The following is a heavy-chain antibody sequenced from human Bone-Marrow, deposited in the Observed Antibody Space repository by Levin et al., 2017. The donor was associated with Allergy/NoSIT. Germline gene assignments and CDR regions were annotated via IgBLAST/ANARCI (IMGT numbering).Heavy chain of an antibody. CDR3: ARDIKSTIPYYFDY. CDR2: ISWNSGNI. V-gene: IGHV3-9*01. Sequence: PGGSLRLSCAASGFPFDDHVMHWVRQAPGKGLEWVSGISWNSGNIGYADSVKGRFTISRDNAKNSLYLEMNSLRAEDTALYYCARDIKSTIPYYFDYWGQGTLVTVSS. J-gene: IGHJ4*02. D-gene: IGHD5/OR15-5a*01. CDR1: GFPFDDHV.